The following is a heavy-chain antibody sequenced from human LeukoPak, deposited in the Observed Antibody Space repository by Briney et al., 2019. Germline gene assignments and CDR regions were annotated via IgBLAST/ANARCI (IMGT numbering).Heavy chain of an antibody. CDR2: INACNGNT. CDR1: GDTYTSYD. Sequence: SVKVSCNPAGDTYTSYDMQWVRQAAGQRVEGMGWINACNGNTKYSQKFQGRVTITRYTSASTGYMELSSLRSEDTAVYYCARDAGDTAIDYWGQGTLVTVSS. V-gene: IGHV1-3*01. J-gene: IGHJ4*02. D-gene: IGHD5-18*01. CDR3: ARDAGDTAIDY.